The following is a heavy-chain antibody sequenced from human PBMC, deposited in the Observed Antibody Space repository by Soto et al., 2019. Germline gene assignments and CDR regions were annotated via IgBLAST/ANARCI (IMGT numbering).Heavy chain of an antibody. CDR3: ARATSQANVVAATFYYYYYMDV. CDR2: MNPNSGNT. V-gene: IGHV1-8*01. D-gene: IGHD2-15*01. CDR1: GYTFTSYD. J-gene: IGHJ6*03. Sequence: ASVKVSCTASGYTFTSYDINWVRQATGQGLEWMGWMNPNSGNTGYAQKFQGRVTMTRNTSISTAYMELSSLRSEDTAVYYCARATSQANVVAATFYYYYYMDVWGKGTTVTVSS.